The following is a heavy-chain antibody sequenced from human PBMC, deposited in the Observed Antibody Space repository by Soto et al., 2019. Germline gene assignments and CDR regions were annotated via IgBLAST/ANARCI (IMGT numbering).Heavy chain of an antibody. CDR2: IYYSGST. CDR3: AGLRWFGPSGMDV. V-gene: IGHV4-59*01. Sequence: SETLSLTCTVSGGSISSYYWSWIRQPPGKGLEWIGYIYYSGSTNYNPSPKSRVTISVDTSKNQFSLKLSSVTAADTAVYYCAGLRWFGPSGMDVWGQGTTVTVSS. D-gene: IGHD3-10*01. CDR1: GGSISSYY. J-gene: IGHJ6*02.